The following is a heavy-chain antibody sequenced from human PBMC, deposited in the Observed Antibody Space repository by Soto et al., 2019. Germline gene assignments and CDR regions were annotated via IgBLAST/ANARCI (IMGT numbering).Heavy chain of an antibody. Sequence: PGGSLRLSCAASGFTFSSYSVTWVCQAPGKGLEWVSSISSTSNYIYYASSVRGRFTISRDNAKNSLYLEMDSLRAEDTAIYYCARDDYGPYHFYGLDVWGQGTTVTVSS. D-gene: IGHD3-10*01. CDR3: ARDDYGPYHFYGLDV. J-gene: IGHJ6*02. V-gene: IGHV3-21*06. CDR2: ISSTSNYI. CDR1: GFTFSSYS.